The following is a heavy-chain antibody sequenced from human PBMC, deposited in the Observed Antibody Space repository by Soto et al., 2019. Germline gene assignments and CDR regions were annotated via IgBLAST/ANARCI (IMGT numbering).Heavy chain of an antibody. V-gene: IGHV4-34*01. CDR2: INHSGSI. CDR1: GGSFSGYY. Sequence: PSETLSLTCAVYGGSFSGYYWSWIRQPPGKGLEWIGEINHSGSINYNPSLKSRVTISVDTSKNQFSLKLSSVTAADTAVYYCARDRNRLYYYYGMDVWGQGTTVTVSS. CDR3: ARDRNRLYYYYGMDV. J-gene: IGHJ6*02.